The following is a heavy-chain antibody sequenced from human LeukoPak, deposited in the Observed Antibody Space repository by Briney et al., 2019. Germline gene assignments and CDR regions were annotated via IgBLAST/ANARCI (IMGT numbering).Heavy chain of an antibody. CDR1: GFTFSSHA. V-gene: IGHV3-30*01. CDR2: ISYDGSNK. D-gene: IGHD3-10*01. CDR3: ARGGSGSYYYYFYNMDV. Sequence: GGSLRLSCAASGFTFSSHAIHWVRQAPGKGLEWVSIISYDGSNKYYADSVKGRFTIPRDNSKNTLYLQINSLTTEDTAVYYCARGGSGSYYYYFYNMDVWGKGTTVTVSS. J-gene: IGHJ6*03.